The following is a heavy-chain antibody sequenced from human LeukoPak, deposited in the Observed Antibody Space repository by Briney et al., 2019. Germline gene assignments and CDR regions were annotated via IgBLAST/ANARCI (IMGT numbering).Heavy chain of an antibody. D-gene: IGHD6-19*01. CDR2: ISWNSGSI. CDR3: AKDIGSSGWYWSYFDY. J-gene: IGHJ4*02. V-gene: IGHV3-9*03. Sequence: GGSLRLSCAASGFTFDDYAMHWVRQAPGKGLEWVSGISWNSGSIGYADSVKGRFTISRDNAKNSLYLQMNSLRAEDMALYYCAKDIGSSGWYWSYFDYWGQGTLVTVSS. CDR1: GFTFDDYA.